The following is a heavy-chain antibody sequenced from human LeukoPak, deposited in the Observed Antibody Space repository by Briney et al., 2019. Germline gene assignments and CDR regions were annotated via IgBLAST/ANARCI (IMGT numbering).Heavy chain of an antibody. CDR2: ISGSGSNK. Sequence: GGSLRLSCAASGFTFSDYFMTWIRQAPGKWLEWVSYISGSGSNKYYADSVKGRFTISRDNAKNSLYLQMNSLRVEDTAVYYYATSQSSVAGIVGDWGQGTLVTVST. J-gene: IGHJ4*02. V-gene: IGHV3-11*04. CDR3: ATSQSSVAGIVGD. CDR1: GFTFSDYF. D-gene: IGHD6-19*01.